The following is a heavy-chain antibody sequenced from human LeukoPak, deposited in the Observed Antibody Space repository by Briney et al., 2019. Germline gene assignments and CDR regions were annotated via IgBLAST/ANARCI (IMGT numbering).Heavy chain of an antibody. Sequence: GGSLRLSCAASGFTFSNAWMSWVRQAPGKGLERVGRIKSKTDGGTTDYAAPVKGRFTISRDDSKNTLYLQMNSLKTEDTAVYYCTTVRYWSTQLRDYWGQGTLVTVSS. J-gene: IGHJ4*02. CDR1: GFTFSNAW. V-gene: IGHV3-15*01. D-gene: IGHD2-8*02. CDR3: TTVRYWSTQLRDY. CDR2: IKSKTDGGTT.